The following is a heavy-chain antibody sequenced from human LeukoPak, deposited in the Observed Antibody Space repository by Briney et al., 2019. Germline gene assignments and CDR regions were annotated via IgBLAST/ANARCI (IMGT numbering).Heavy chain of an antibody. D-gene: IGHD3-10*01. V-gene: IGHV4-34*01. CDR1: GESFSGYY. Sequence: PSETLSLTCAVYGESFSGYYWSWIRKPPGKGLELIGEINHSGSTNYNPSLKSRVSMSVDTSKNQFSLKVRSVTAADTAVYYCARGYGSGSYYVFWGQGTLVTVSS. CDR2: INHSGST. J-gene: IGHJ4*02. CDR3: ARGYGSGSYYVF.